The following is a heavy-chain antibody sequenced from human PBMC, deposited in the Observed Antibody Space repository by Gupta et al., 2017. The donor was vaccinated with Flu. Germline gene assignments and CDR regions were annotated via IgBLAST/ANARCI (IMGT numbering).Heavy chain of an antibody. CDR2: FYPGDSDA. CDR3: ARCDSSGYLDY. D-gene: IGHD3-22*01. Sequence: VQLVQSEAEVNKPGASLEISCKGSGYSFPTYWIGWVRQMPGKGLEWMGIFYPGDSDATYCPSCQGRVTFSADKSIGTAYLQWSSLKASDTAIYYCARCDSSGYLDYWGQGTPVTVSS. CDR1: GYSFPTYW. V-gene: IGHV5-51*03. J-gene: IGHJ4*02.